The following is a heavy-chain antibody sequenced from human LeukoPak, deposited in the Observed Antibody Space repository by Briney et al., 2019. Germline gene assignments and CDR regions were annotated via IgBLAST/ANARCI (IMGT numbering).Heavy chain of an antibody. Sequence: GGSLRLSCAASGFTFSSYSMNWVRQAPGKGLEWVSSISSSSSYIYYADPVKGRFTISRDNAKNSLYLQMNSLRAEDTAVYYCARRLSGSYYAYFDCWGQGTLVTVSS. CDR2: ISSSSSYI. V-gene: IGHV3-21*01. CDR3: ARRLSGSYYAYFDC. D-gene: IGHD1-26*01. J-gene: IGHJ4*02. CDR1: GFTFSSYS.